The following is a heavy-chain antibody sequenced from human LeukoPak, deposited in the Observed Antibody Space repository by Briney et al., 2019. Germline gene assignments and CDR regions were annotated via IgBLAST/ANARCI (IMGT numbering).Heavy chain of an antibody. CDR2: ITSDGSST. D-gene: IGHD4-23*01. J-gene: IGHJ4*02. V-gene: IGHV3-74*03. Sequence: PGGSLRLSCAASGFTFDITWLHWVRQPPGKGLVWVARITSDGSSTTYAESVKGRFTISRDNAKNTLYLQMNSLRAEDTAVYYCARDSDYGGYVLDCWGQGTLVTVSS. CDR3: ARDSDYGGYVLDC. CDR1: GFTFDITW.